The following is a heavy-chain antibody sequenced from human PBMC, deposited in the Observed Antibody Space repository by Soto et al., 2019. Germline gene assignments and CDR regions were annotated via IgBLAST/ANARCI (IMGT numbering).Heavy chain of an antibody. V-gene: IGHV3-30-3*01. CDR1: GFTFSSYA. D-gene: IGHD3-22*01. J-gene: IGHJ3*02. CDR2: ISYDGSNK. CDR3: ARGLNYYDSSGYPEDAFDI. Sequence: GGSLRLSCAASGFTFSSYAMHWVRQAPGKGLEWVAVISYDGSNKYYADSVKGRFTISRDNSKNTLYLQMNSLRAEDTAVYYCARGLNYYDSSGYPEDAFDIWGQGTMVTVSS.